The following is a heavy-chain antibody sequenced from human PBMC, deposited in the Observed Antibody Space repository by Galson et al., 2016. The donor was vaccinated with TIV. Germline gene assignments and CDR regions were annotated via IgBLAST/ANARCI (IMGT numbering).Heavy chain of an antibody. D-gene: IGHD2-21*01. CDR1: GYTFINYY. CDR3: AVWSNIYYFAL. V-gene: IGHV1-46*01. CDR2: IDPNSGGT. J-gene: IGHJ4*02. Sequence: SVKVSCKASGYTFINYYMHWVRQAPGQGLEWVGVIDPNSGGTTYAQKFQGRVTMTRDTSTSTVYMELSSLRSGDTAVFYCAVWSNIYYFALWGQGTLITASS.